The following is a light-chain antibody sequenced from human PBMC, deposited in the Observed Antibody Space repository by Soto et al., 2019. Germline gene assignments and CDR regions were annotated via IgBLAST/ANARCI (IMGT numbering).Light chain of an antibody. CDR2: GNS. CDR1: SSNIGAGYD. V-gene: IGLV1-40*01. CDR3: QSYDSSLSAPNV. Sequence: QSVLTQPPSVSGAPGQRVTISCTGSSSNIGAGYDVYWYQQLPGTAPKLLIYGNSNRPSGVPDRFSGSKSGTSASLAITGLQAEDEADYYCQSYDSSLSAPNVFGTGTKLTVL. J-gene: IGLJ1*01.